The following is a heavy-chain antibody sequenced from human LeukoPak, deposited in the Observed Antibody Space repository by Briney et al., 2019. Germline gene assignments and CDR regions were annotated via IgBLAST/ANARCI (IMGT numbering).Heavy chain of an antibody. D-gene: IGHD5-24*01. J-gene: IGHJ4*02. CDR2: MNSNSGNT. CDR3: ARGQVEMATHFDY. CDR1: GYTFTSYD. V-gene: IGHV1-8*01. Sequence: ASVKVSCKASGYTFTSYDINWVRQATGQGLEWMGWMNSNSGNTGYAQKFQGRVTMTRNTSISTAYMELSSLRSEDTAVYYCARGQVEMATHFDYWGQGTLVTVSS.